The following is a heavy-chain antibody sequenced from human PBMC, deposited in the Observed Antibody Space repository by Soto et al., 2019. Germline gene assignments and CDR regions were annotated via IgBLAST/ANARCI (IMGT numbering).Heavy chain of an antibody. D-gene: IGHD6-13*01. CDR3: ARDFTKSSSWPYYFDY. J-gene: IGHJ4*02. CDR1: GYTFTTYG. CDR2: ISAYSGST. V-gene: IGHV1-18*01. Sequence: QVQLVQSGAEVKKPGASVKVSCKASGYTFTTYGISWVRQAPGQGLEWMGWISAYSGSTKFAQKLQGRVTMTTDTSTTTAYMERRSLTSDATAVYYCARDFTKSSSWPYYFDYWGQGTLVTVSS.